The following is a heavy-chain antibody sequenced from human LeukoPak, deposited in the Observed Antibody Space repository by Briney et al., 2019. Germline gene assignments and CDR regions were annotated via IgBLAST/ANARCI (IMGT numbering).Heavy chain of an antibody. Sequence: ASVKVSCKASGYTFIDYYIHWVRQAPGEGLEWMGWINPNSGDTNYAQKFQGWVTMTRDTSISTAYMELSRLNSDDTAVFYCAKNMGYGDYWYFDLWGRGILVTVSS. D-gene: IGHD4-17*01. CDR2: INPNSGDT. V-gene: IGHV1-2*04. CDR1: GYTFIDYY. J-gene: IGHJ2*01. CDR3: AKNMGYGDYWYFDL.